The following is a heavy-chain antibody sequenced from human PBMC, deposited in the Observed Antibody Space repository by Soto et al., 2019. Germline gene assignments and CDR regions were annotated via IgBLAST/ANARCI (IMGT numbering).Heavy chain of an antibody. CDR2: INPNSGGT. J-gene: IGHJ3*02. V-gene: IGHV1-2*02. Sequence: EASVKVSCKASGYTFTGYYMHWVRQAPGQGLEWMGWINPNSGGTNYAQKFQGRVTMTRDTSISTAYMELSRLRSDDTAVYYCARDLGASGYEPDIVVVVAATLFGAFDIWGQGTMVTVSS. CDR3: ARDLGASGYEPDIVVVVAATLFGAFDI. D-gene: IGHD2-15*01. CDR1: GYTFTGYY.